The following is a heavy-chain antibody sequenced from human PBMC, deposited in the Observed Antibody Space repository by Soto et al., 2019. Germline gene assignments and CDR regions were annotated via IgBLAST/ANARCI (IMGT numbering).Heavy chain of an antibody. CDR3: ARLVDDFWSGYSYYYYYGMDV. D-gene: IGHD3-3*01. CDR2: IYYSGST. J-gene: IGHJ6*02. Sequence: PSETLSLTCTVSGGSISSSSYYWGWIRQPPGKGLEWIGSIYYSGSTYYNPSLKSRVTISVDTSKNQFSLKLSSVTAADTAVYYCARLVDDFWSGYSYYYYYGMDVRAQRTTVTVSS. V-gene: IGHV4-39*01. CDR1: GGSISSSSYY.